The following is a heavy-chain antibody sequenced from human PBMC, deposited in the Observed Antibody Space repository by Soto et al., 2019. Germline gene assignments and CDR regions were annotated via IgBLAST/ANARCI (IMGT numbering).Heavy chain of an antibody. D-gene: IGHD6-6*01. J-gene: IGHJ4*02. V-gene: IGHV1-46*01. CDR3: ATRDPVHH. CDR2: ISPDGGRP. Sequence: QVQLLQSGAEVKKPGSSVKVSCKASGYTFTTYYMHWVRQAPGQGLEWMGIISPDGGRPSYAQKFQCRVTMTRDTSTSTVYMELSSLRAEDTAVYYCATRDPVHHWGQGTLVTVSS. CDR1: GYTFTTYY.